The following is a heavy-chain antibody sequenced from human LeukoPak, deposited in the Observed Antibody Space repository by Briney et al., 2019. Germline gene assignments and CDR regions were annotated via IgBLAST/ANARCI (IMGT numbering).Heavy chain of an antibody. CDR1: GGSTSSGGYY. CDR2: MHQGGSA. V-gene: IGHV4-31*03. D-gene: IGHD3-10*01. J-gene: IGHJ5*02. CDR3: ARVDYSSSGSYTNWFDP. Sequence: SETLSLTCTVSGGSTSSGGYYWIWIRQHPGMGLEWIGYMHQGGSATYNPSLKSRVTISGDASKNQFSLKLSSVTAADTAVYYCARVDYSSSGSYTNWFDPWGQGTLVTVSS.